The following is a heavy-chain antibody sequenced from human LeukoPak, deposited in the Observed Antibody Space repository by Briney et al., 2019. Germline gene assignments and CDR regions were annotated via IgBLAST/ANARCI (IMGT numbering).Heavy chain of an antibody. V-gene: IGHV3-7*01. D-gene: IGHD1-1*01. CDR2: INPDGSQK. CDR3: TKLLGTGTTYDF. Sequence: GGSLRLSCEASGFTFSGNWMSWVRQAPGKGLEWVANINPDGSQKFYVDSVKGRFTISRDNTNSLLYLQMNSLGAEDTAMYYCTKLLGTGTTYDFWGQGTRVTVSS. J-gene: IGHJ4*02. CDR1: GFTFSGNW.